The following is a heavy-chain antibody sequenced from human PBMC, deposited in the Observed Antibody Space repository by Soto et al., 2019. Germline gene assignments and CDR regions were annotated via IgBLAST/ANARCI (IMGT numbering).Heavy chain of an antibody. J-gene: IGHJ6*02. V-gene: IGHV3-30*18. D-gene: IGHD6-6*01. CDR3: AKESSSSSFYYYYGMDV. CDR1: GFTFSSYG. CDR2: ISYDGSNK. Sequence: GGSLRLSCAASGFTFSSYGMHWVRQAPGKGLEWVAVISYDGSNKYYADSVKGRFTISRDNSKNTLYLQMNSLRAEDTAVYYCAKESSSSSFYYYYGMDVWGQGTTVTVSS.